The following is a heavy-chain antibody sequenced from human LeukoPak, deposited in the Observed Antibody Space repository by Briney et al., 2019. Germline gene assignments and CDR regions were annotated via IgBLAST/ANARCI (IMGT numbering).Heavy chain of an antibody. CDR1: GFTFSTYS. J-gene: IGHJ4*02. CDR2: ISGGGSST. V-gene: IGHV3-21*01. D-gene: IGHD2-21*02. CDR3: ARGGTYCGNDCYGTNY. Sequence: GGSLRLSCAASGFTFSTYSMNWVRQAPGKGLEWVSSISGGGSSTYYAASVKGRFTISRDNAQNSMFLQMNGLRAEDTAVYYCARGGTYCGNDCYGTNYWGQGTLVTVSS.